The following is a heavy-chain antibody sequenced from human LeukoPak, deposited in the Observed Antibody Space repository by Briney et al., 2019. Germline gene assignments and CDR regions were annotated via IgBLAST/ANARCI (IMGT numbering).Heavy chain of an antibody. Sequence: SETLSLTCTVSGASISGGGYFWSWIRHHPGKGLEWIGCVYHSGTTFYNPSLKSRLTISVDTSKNQFSLSLNSVTAADTAVYFCAREIPSWEWNSGSSTWGQGTLVTVSS. D-gene: IGHD3-10*01. CDR2: VYHSGTT. V-gene: IGHV4-31*03. CDR3: AREIPSWEWNSGSST. J-gene: IGHJ4*02. CDR1: GASISGGGYF.